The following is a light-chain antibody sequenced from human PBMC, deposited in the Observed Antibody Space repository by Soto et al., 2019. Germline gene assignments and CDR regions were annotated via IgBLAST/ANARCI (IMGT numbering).Light chain of an antibody. CDR1: QSLSSN. V-gene: IGKV3-15*01. J-gene: IGKJ4*01. CDR2: ATS. Sequence: EIVLTQSPATLYVSPGETATLSCRASQSLSSNVAWYQQRPRQAPRLLIYATSSRASDVPARLSGTGSGTEFTLTIASLQSEDSAVYYCHQYATSPTFGGGTRLEIK. CDR3: HQYATSPT.